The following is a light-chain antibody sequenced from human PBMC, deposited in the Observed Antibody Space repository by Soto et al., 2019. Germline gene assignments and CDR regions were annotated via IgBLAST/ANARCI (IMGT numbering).Light chain of an antibody. Sequence: ETVLTQSPGTLSLSPGDRATLSCRASEAVSSNYLAWYQQTPGQAPRLLIYGASSRATGIPDRFSGSGSGTDFSLPISRLEPEEFAVYYCQQYGASPGTFGQGTKVEI. CDR1: EAVSSNY. CDR2: GAS. V-gene: IGKV3-20*01. J-gene: IGKJ1*01. CDR3: QQYGASPGT.